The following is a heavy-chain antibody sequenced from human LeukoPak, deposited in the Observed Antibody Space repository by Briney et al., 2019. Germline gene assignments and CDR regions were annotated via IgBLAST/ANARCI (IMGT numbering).Heavy chain of an antibody. J-gene: IGHJ4*02. CDR2: IYYSGST. Sequence: SETLSLTCTVSGGSISSSSYYWGWIRQPPGKGLEWIGSIYYSGSTYYNPSLKSRVTISVDTSKNQFSLKLSSVTAADTAVYYCARDEGSGSYYSLFDYWGQGTLVTVSS. D-gene: IGHD3-10*01. CDR1: GGSISSSSYY. CDR3: ARDEGSGSYYSLFDY. V-gene: IGHV4-39*07.